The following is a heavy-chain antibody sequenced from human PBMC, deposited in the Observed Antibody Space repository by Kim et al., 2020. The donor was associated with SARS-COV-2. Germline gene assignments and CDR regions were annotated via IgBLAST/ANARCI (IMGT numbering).Heavy chain of an antibody. Sequence: SETLSLTCTVSGGSISSSCYYWGWIRQPPGKGLEWIGSIYYSGSTYYNPSLKSRVTISVDTSKNQFSLKLSSVTAADTAVYYCARKCITMIVVRQAFDYWGQGTLVTVSS. CDR1: GGSISSSCYY. J-gene: IGHJ4*02. CDR3: ARKCITMIVVRQAFDY. CDR2: IYYSGST. V-gene: IGHV4-39*01. D-gene: IGHD3-22*01.